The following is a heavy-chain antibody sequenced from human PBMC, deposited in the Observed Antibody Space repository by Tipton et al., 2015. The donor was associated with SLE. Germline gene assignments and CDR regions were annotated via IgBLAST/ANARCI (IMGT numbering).Heavy chain of an antibody. V-gene: IGHV4-39*07. CDR1: GGSIRSSNYY. CDR3: ARGHERHYDSPNFDI. Sequence: TLSLTCTVSGGSIRSSNYYWGWIRQPPGKGLEWIGSVYYSGYTFYNPSLKSRVTISGDTSKNQFSLRVSSVTAADTAVYYCARGHERHYDSPNFDIWGQGTMVTVSS. D-gene: IGHD5-12*01. J-gene: IGHJ3*02. CDR2: VYYSGYT.